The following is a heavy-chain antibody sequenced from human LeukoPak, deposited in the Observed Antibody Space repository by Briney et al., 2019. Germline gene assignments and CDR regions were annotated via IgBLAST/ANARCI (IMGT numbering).Heavy chain of an antibody. CDR1: GVSIRGYY. D-gene: IGHD4-17*01. Sequence: SQTLSLTCTVSGVSIRGYYWNWIRQPPGQGLEWIGDIYYSRSTNYKPSLKTPVTISVYQSKRQFSLNLTSVTASHPAAYSCAIGGDYCISSDPWGQGTLVSVPS. J-gene: IGHJ5*02. V-gene: IGHV4-59*01. CDR3: AIGGDYCISSDP. CDR2: IYYSRST.